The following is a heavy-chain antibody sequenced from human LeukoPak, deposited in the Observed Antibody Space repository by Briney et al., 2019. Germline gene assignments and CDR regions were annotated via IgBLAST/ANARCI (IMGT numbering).Heavy chain of an antibody. CDR3: TRDDFDCSTTTCFGGRRAFDL. V-gene: IGHV3-23*01. J-gene: IGHJ3*01. CDR1: GFTFSSYA. D-gene: IGHD2-2*01. Sequence: GGSLRLSCAASGFTFSSYAMSWVRQAPGKGLEWVSFISGSGGSTYYADSVKGRFTVSRDSSKNTLYLQMNSLRAEDTAVYYCTRDDFDCSTTTCFGGRRAFDLWGQGTMVAVSS. CDR2: ISGSGGST.